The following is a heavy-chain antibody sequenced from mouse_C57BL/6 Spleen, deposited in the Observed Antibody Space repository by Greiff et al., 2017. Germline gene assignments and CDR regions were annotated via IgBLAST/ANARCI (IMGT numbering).Heavy chain of an antibody. CDR2: ISSGGDYI. V-gene: IGHV5-9-1*02. Sequence: EVQVVESGEGLVKPGGSLKLSCAASGFTFSSYAMSWVRQTPEKRLEWVAYISSGGDYIYYADTVKGRFTISRDNARNTLYLQMSSLKSEDTAMYYCTRDRGTGDAMDYWGQGTSVTVSS. J-gene: IGHJ4*01. D-gene: IGHD3-1*01. CDR1: GFTFSSYA. CDR3: TRDRGTGDAMDY.